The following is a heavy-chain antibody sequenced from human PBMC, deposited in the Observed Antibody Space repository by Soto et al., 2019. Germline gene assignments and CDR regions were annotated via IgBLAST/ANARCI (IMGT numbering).Heavy chain of an antibody. Sequence: SVTLSLTCTVSGGSISSFYWSWIRQPPGKGLEWIGYVYNSGSTDYNPSLLSRVTISIDTSKNQFSLRLTSVTAADTAVYYCATASSSGSSGELDYWGQGTLVTVSS. CDR3: ATASSSGSSGELDY. CDR1: GGSISSFY. CDR2: VYNSGST. D-gene: IGHD3-22*01. V-gene: IGHV4-59*01. J-gene: IGHJ4*02.